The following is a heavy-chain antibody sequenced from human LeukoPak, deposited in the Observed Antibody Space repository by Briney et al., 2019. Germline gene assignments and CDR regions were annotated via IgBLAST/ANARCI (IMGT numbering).Heavy chain of an antibody. Sequence: PSETLSLTCSVSGGSISSNIHYWAWIRQPPGKGLEWIGSMYYSGSTYDNPSLKSRVTISVDTSKNQFSLRLSSVTAADTAVYYCARHEVEGVAAAGNFVYWGQGILVTVSS. J-gene: IGHJ4*02. CDR3: ARHEVEGVAAAGNFVY. V-gene: IGHV4-39*01. D-gene: IGHD6-13*01. CDR1: GGSISSNIHY. CDR2: MYYSGST.